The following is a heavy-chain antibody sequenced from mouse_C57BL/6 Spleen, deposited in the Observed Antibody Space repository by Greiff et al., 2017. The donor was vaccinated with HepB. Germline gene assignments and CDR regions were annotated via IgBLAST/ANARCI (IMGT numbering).Heavy chain of an antibody. D-gene: IGHD3-2*02. V-gene: IGHV1-61*01. CDR3: ARQLRLRGFAY. Sequence: QVQLQQPGAELVRPGSSVKLSCKASGYTFTSYWMDWVKQRPGQGLEWIGNIYPSDSETHYNQKFKDKATLTVDKSSSTAYMQLSSLTSEDSAVYYCARQLRLRGFAYWGQGTLVTVSA. J-gene: IGHJ3*01. CDR2: IYPSDSET. CDR1: GYTFTSYW.